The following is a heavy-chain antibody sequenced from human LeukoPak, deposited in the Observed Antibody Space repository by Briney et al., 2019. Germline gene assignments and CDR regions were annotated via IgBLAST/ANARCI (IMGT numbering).Heavy chain of an antibody. D-gene: IGHD4-11*01. J-gene: IGHJ3*02. CDR1: GFTFSSYA. Sequence: GGSLRLSCAASGFTFSSYAMHWVRQAPGKGLEWVAFIRYDGSNKYYADSVKGRFTISRDNSKNTLYLQMNSLRAEDTAVYYCAKVFFPTTPHAFDIWGQGTMVTVSS. CDR2: IRYDGSNK. V-gene: IGHV3-30*02. CDR3: AKVFFPTTPHAFDI.